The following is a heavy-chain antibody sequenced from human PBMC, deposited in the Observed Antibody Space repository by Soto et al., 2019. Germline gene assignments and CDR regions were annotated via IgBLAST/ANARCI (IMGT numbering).Heavy chain of an antibody. CDR1: GFTFSSYS. Sequence: PGGSLRLSCAASGFTFSSYSMNWVRQAPGKGLEWVSSISSSSSYIYYADSVKGRFTISRDNAKNSLYLQMNSLRAEDTAVYYCARDVWEGDFWSGFTPRYYYYGMDVWGQGTTVTVSS. D-gene: IGHD3-3*01. CDR2: ISSSSSYI. CDR3: ARDVWEGDFWSGFTPRYYYYGMDV. V-gene: IGHV3-21*01. J-gene: IGHJ6*02.